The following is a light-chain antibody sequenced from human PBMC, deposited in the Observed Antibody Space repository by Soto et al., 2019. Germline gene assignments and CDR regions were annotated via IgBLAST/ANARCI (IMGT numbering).Light chain of an antibody. J-gene: IGKJ2*01. CDR2: GAS. Sequence: EIVLTQSPDTLYLSPGEGATLSCRASQRVNSSYLAWYQQKPGQAPRLLISGASDRATGVPARVSGSGSGTDFTLTISRPEPEDFAVYYCQQYVNSPVTFGQGTKLQIK. V-gene: IGKV3-20*01. CDR1: QRVNSSY. CDR3: QQYVNSPVT.